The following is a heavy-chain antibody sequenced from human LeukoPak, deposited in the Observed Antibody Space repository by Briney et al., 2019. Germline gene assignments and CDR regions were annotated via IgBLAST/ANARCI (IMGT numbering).Heavy chain of an antibody. CDR1: AGTFTRYG. V-gene: IGHV1-18*01. D-gene: IGHD3-22*01. J-gene: IGHJ5*02. Sequence: EASVKVSCKASAGTFTRYGIAWVRQAPGQGLEWLGWIRAYNGDTNYAQNFQGRVTMTTDASTSTAYMELRGLRSDDTAVFYCARDLNKPTYYYDSSAHHWFDPWGQGTLVTVSS. CDR2: IRAYNGDT. CDR3: ARDLNKPTYYYDSSAHHWFDP.